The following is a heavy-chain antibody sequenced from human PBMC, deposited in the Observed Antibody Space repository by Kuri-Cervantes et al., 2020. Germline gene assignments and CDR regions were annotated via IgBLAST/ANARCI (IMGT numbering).Heavy chain of an antibody. CDR2: ISYDGSNK. CDR1: GFTFSSYG. J-gene: IGHJ6*02. Sequence: LSLTCAVSGFTFSSYGMHWVRQAPGKGLEWVAVISYDGSNKYYADSVKGRFTISRDNSKNTLYLQMNSLRAEDTAVYYCARLKVHTAMEQTYYYYGMDVWGQGTTVTVSS. D-gene: IGHD5-18*01. V-gene: IGHV3-30*03. CDR3: ARLKVHTAMEQTYYYYGMDV.